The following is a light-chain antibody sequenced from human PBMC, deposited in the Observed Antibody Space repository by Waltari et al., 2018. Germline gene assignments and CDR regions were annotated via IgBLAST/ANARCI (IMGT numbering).Light chain of an antibody. CDR3: QQYNNWPLWT. CDR2: GAS. J-gene: IGKJ1*01. Sequence: EIVMTQSPATLSVSPGERATLSCRASQSVSSNLAWYQQKPGQAPRLLIYGASTRATGIPARFSGSGSGTEFTLTISSLQSEDVAVYYCQQYNNWPLWTFGQGTKVEI. CDR1: QSVSSN. V-gene: IGKV3-15*01.